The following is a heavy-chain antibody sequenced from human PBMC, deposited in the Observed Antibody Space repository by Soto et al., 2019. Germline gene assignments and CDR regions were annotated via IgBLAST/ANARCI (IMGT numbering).Heavy chain of an antibody. Sequence: SVKFSCKASGRTFGSYRFNWVRQARGQGLEWLGGIVPIYRNADYAQKFQGRVTITADESTRTVYMELRSLKSQDTALYYCARDSGAKLSSSWGQGTLVTISS. D-gene: IGHD6-13*01. V-gene: IGHV1-69*13. CDR3: ARDSGAKLSSS. CDR1: GRTFGSYR. J-gene: IGHJ4*02. CDR2: IVPIYRNA.